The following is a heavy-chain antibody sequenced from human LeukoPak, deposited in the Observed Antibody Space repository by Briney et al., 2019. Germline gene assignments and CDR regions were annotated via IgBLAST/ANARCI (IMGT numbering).Heavy chain of an antibody. CDR2: IYYSGST. CDR3: ASRSAKYYDILTGMDTGFDY. Sequence: SETLSLTCTVSGGSISSSRYYWGWIRQPPGKGLEWIGSIYYSGSTYYNPSLKSRVTISVDTSKNQFSLKLSSVTAADTAVYYCASRSAKYYDILTGMDTGFDYWGQGTLVTVSS. D-gene: IGHD3-9*01. V-gene: IGHV4-39*01. J-gene: IGHJ4*02. CDR1: GGSISSSRYY.